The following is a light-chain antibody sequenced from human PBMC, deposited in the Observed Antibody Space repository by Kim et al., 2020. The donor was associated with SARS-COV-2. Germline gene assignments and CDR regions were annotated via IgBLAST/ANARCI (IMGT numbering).Light chain of an antibody. V-gene: IGKV1-27*01. CDR2: AAS. J-gene: IGKJ2*01. Sequence: DTQMTQSPSSLSASAGDRVTITCRTSQGIGNSLAWYQERPGKVPKLLIYAASALQSGAPSRFSGSGSGTEFTLTISRLQPEDVATYYCQKYNSAPYTFDQGTKLEI. CDR3: QKYNSAPYT. CDR1: QGIGNS.